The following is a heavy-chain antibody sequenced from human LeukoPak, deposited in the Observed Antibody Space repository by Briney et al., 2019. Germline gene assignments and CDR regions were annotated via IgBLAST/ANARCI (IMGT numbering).Heavy chain of an antibody. V-gene: IGHV4-59*12. J-gene: IGHJ1*01. CDR2: IYYSGST. Sequence: SATLSLTCTVSGGSISSYYWSWIRQPPGKGLEWIGYIYYSGSTNYNPSLKSRVTISVETSKNQFSLKLSSVTAADTAVYYCARYGVTMIVVVTPYFQHWGQGTLVTVSS. D-gene: IGHD3-22*01. CDR3: ARYGVTMIVVVTPYFQH. CDR1: GGSISSYY.